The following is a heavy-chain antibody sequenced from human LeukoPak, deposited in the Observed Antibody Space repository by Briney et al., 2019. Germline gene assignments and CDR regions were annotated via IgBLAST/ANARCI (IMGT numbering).Heavy chain of an antibody. CDR3: AREDRITIFGVVTYSSYYYGMDV. J-gene: IGHJ6*02. CDR1: GFTFSSYA. V-gene: IGHV3-30-3*01. CDR2: ISYDGSNK. D-gene: IGHD3-3*01. Sequence: GGSLRLSCAASGFTFSSYAMSWVRQAPGKGLEWVAVISYDGSNKYYADSVKGRFTISRDNSKNTLYLQMNSLRAEDTAVYYCAREDRITIFGVVTYSSYYYGMDVWGQGTTVTVSS.